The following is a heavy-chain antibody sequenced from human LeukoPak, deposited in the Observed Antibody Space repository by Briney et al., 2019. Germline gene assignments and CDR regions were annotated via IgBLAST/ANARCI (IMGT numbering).Heavy chain of an antibody. V-gene: IGHV1-18*01. Sequence: GASVKVSCKASGYTFTRYGPRWVRQTPGQGLEWMGWISAYNGNTNYAQKLQGRVTMTTDTSTSTAYMELRSLRSDDTAVYYCARRIAAAGGWFDPWGQGTLVTVSS. CDR1: GYTFTRYG. J-gene: IGHJ5*02. CDR2: ISAYNGNT. CDR3: ARRIAAAGGWFDP. D-gene: IGHD6-13*01.